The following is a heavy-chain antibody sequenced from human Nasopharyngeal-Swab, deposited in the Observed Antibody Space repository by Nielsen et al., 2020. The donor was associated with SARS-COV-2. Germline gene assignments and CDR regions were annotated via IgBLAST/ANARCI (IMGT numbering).Heavy chain of an antibody. CDR3: ARLAGRTAFDI. V-gene: IGHV4-59*01. D-gene: IGHD6-13*01. CDR2: IYYSGST. CDR1: GGSISSYY. Sequence: SETLSLTCPVSGGSISSYYWSWIRQPPGKGLEWIGYIYYSGSTNYNPSLKSRVTISVDTSKNQFSLKLSSVTAADTAVYYCARLAGRTAFDIWGQGTMVTVSS. J-gene: IGHJ3*02.